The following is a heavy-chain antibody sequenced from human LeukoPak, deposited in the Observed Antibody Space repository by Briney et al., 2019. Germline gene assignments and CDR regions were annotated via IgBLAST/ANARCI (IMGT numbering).Heavy chain of an antibody. J-gene: IGHJ4*02. CDR2: IYPGDSDT. D-gene: IGHD3-10*01. V-gene: IGHV5-51*01. Sequence: GESLKISCKGSGYSFTSYWIGWGRQLPGKGLEWMGIIYPGDSDTRYSPSFQGQVTISADKSISTAYLQWSSLKASDTAMYYCAATLLWLHSPSKGPFDYWGQGTLVTVSS. CDR3: AATLLWLHSPSKGPFDY. CDR1: GYSFTSYW.